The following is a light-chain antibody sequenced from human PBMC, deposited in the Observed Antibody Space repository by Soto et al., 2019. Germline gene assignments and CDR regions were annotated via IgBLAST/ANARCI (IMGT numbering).Light chain of an antibody. CDR3: QHYNNWPPWT. CDR1: QSVSSN. V-gene: IGKV3-15*01. CDR2: GAS. J-gene: IGKJ1*01. Sequence: EMVRTQSPATLSLSPGERATFSCRASQSVSSNLAWYQQKPGQAPRLLIYGASIRATGIPARFSGSGSGTEFTLTISTLQSEDFAIYYCQHYNNWPPWTFGQGTKVDIK.